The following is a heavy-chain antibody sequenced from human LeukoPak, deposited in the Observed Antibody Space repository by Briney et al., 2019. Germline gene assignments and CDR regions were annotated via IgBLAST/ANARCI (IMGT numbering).Heavy chain of an antibody. CDR3: AREGTNYYGSGSFDY. CDR1: GFTFSDYY. D-gene: IGHD3-10*01. V-gene: IGHV3-11*04. J-gene: IGHJ4*02. CDR2: ISSSGSTI. Sequence: PGGSLRLSCAASGFTFSDYYMSWIRQAPGKGLEWVSYISSSGSTIYYADSVKGRFTISRDNGKNSLYLQMNSLRAEDTSVYYCAREGTNYYGSGSFDYWGQGTLVTVSS.